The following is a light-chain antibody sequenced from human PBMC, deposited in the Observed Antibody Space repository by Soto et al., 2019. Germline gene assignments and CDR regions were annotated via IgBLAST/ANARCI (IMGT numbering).Light chain of an antibody. CDR2: AAS. V-gene: IGKV1-39*01. CDR3: QQSYSTPQT. Sequence: DIQMTQSPSSLSASVGDRVTITCRASQSLNSFLNWYQQKPGKAPKLLIFAASSLQSGVPSRSSGSESGTDFTLTISSLQPEDFAAYYCQQSYSTPQTFGQGTKVDIK. J-gene: IGKJ1*01. CDR1: QSLNSF.